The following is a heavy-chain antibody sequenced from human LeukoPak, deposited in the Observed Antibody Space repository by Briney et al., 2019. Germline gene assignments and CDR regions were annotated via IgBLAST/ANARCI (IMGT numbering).Heavy chain of an antibody. CDR3: ARVGQ. V-gene: IGHV4-39*01. D-gene: IGHD1-26*01. Sequence: NPSETLSLTCTVSGGSISSSSYYWGWIRQPPGKGLEWIASIYYSGSTYYNPSLKSRVTISVDTSKNQFSLKLSSVTAADTAVYYCARVGQWGQGTLVTVSS. CDR2: IYYSGST. CDR1: GGSISSSSYY. J-gene: IGHJ4*02.